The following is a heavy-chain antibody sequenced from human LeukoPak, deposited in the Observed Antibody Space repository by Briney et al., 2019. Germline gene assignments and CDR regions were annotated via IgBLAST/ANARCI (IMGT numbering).Heavy chain of an antibody. J-gene: IGHJ4*02. CDR2: ILTNGNT. D-gene: IGHD2-15*01. CDR3: ARSARVEPGTGYYFDS. CDR1: GGSINGYF. Sequence: SETLSLTCTVSGGSINGYFWSWMRQPAGKGLEWIGRILTNGNTDYNPSLNSRVTMSMDTSRNQFSLKLRSVSAADTAIYYCARSARVEPGTGYYFDSWGRGTLVTVSS. V-gene: IGHV4-4*07.